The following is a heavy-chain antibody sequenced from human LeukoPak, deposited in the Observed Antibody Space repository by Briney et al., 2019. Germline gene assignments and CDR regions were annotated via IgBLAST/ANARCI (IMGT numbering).Heavy chain of an antibody. V-gene: IGHV3-74*01. D-gene: IGHD3-16*01. CDR1: GFTFSSFT. Sequence: HPGGSLRLSCAASGFTFSSFTMNWVRQAPGKGLEWVSRINSDGSSTSYADSVKGRFTISRDNAKNLLHLQMNSLRAEDTAVYYCARGWDSYTFDYWGQGTLVTVSS. J-gene: IGHJ4*02. CDR2: INSDGSST. CDR3: ARGWDSYTFDY.